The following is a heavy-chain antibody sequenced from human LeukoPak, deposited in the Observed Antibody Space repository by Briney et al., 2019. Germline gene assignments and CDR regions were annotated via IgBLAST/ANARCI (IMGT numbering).Heavy chain of an antibody. CDR3: ARARSYSTYVGYYYYYMDV. J-gene: IGHJ6*03. V-gene: IGHV1-8*03. D-gene: IGHD4-11*01. CDR2: MNPNSGNT. Sequence: ASVKVSCKASGYTFTSYDINWVRQATGQGLEWMGWMNPNSGNTGYAQKFQGRVTITRNTSISTAYMELSSLRSEDTAVYYCARARSYSTYVGYYYYYMDVWGKGTTVTVSS. CDR1: GYTFTSYD.